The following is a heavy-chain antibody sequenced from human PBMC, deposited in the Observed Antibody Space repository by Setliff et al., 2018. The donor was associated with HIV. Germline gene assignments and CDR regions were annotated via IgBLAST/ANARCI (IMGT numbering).Heavy chain of an antibody. CDR3: AQLGMVDDFDY. V-gene: IGHV4-59*02. CDR2: IYYSGST. Sequence: GSLRLSCAASGFTVSSNYMSWVRQAPGKGLEWIGSIYYSGSTYYNPSLQSRVTISVDTSKNHFSLKLRSVTAADTAVYYCAQLGMVDDFDYWGQGTLVTVSS. CDR1: GFTVSSNY. J-gene: IGHJ4*02. D-gene: IGHD1-1*01.